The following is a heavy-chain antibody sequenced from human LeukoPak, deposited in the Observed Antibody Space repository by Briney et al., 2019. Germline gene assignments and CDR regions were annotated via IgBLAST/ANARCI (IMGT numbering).Heavy chain of an antibody. CDR1: GFDFDRYT. D-gene: IGHD3-10*02. Sequence: GGSLRLSCATSGFDFDRYTIHWVRQAPGKGLEWVSLAGWAGGTTFYSDSVRGRFTISRDSGRKSVYLQMNSLTTDDTAFYFCAKELDTMFFDYWGQGALVTVSS. CDR3: AKELDTMFFDY. J-gene: IGHJ4*02. V-gene: IGHV3-43*01. CDR2: AGWAGGTT.